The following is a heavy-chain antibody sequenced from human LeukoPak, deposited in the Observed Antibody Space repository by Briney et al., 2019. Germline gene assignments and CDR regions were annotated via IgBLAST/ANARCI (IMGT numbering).Heavy chain of an antibody. CDR1: GFSLSDYL. CDR3: ARQAGVY. V-gene: IGHV3-7*01. Sequence: GGSLRLSCTVSGFSLSDYLMSWVRQAPGKGLEWVASIKQDGSETNYVDSVKGRFTISKDNAKNSLYLQMNSLRAEDTAVYYCARQAGVYWGQGTLVTVSS. D-gene: IGHD2-8*01. J-gene: IGHJ4*02. CDR2: IKQDGSET.